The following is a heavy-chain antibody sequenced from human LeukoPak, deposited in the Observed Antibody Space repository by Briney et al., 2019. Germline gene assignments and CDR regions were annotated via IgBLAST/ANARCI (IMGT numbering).Heavy chain of an antibody. D-gene: IGHD3-9*01. Sequence: ASVKVSCKASGYTFTIYEINWVRQATGPGLEWMGWMNPNSGNTGYAQKFQGRVTMTRNTSISTAYMELSSLRSEDTAVYYCASSEGDMTAFDYWGQGTLVTASS. V-gene: IGHV1-8*01. CDR3: ASSEGDMTAFDY. CDR1: GYTFTIYE. J-gene: IGHJ4*02. CDR2: MNPNSGNT.